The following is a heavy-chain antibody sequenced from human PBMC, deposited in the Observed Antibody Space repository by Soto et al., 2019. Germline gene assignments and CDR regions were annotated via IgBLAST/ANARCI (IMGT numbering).Heavy chain of an antibody. Sequence: QVQLVQSGAEVKKPGSSVKVSCKASGGTFSSYTISWVRQAPGQGLEWVGRIIPILGIANYAQKFQGRVTITADKSTSTAYMELSSLRSEDTAVYYCASTDYGDYVFDYWGQGTLVTVSS. V-gene: IGHV1-69*02. CDR3: ASTDYGDYVFDY. J-gene: IGHJ4*02. D-gene: IGHD4-17*01. CDR1: GGTFSSYT. CDR2: IIPILGIA.